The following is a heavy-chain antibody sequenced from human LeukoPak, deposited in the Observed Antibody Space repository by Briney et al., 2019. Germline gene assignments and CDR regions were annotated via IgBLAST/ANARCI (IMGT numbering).Heavy chain of an antibody. V-gene: IGHV3-53*01. CDR3: ARAAYDSGGYTANHDF. Sequence: GGSLSLSCAASGFSVSTSYMSWVRQAPGKGLEYVSVLYDSGDTYYAESVKGRFTISRDNSKNTVYLQMNSLRVEDTAVYYCARAAYDSGGYTANHDFWGQGTLVTVSS. J-gene: IGHJ4*02. CDR2: LYDSGDT. D-gene: IGHD3-22*01. CDR1: GFSVSTSY.